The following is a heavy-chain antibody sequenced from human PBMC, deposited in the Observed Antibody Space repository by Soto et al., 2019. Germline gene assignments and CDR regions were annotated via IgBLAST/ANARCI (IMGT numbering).Heavy chain of an antibody. CDR1: GYSFSNYG. J-gene: IGHJ4*02. D-gene: IGHD5-12*01. CDR2: ISAYNGNT. CDR3: ARFDVDIVATTFDY. V-gene: IGHV1-18*01. Sequence: ASVKVYCKASGYSFSNYGITWVRQAPGQGLEWMGWISAYNGNTNYAQKLQGRVTMTTDTSTSTAYMELRSLRSDDTAVYYCARFDVDIVATTFDYWGQGTLVTVSS.